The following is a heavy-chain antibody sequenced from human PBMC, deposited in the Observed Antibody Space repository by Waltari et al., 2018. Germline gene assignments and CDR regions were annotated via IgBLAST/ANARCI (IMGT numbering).Heavy chain of an antibody. CDR1: GFNFSNYF. V-gene: IGHV3-74*01. CDR3: LNYDFDS. D-gene: IGHD1-7*01. CDR2: INNDGSII. Sequence: VQVVESGGGLVRPGGSLRLSCTGSGFNFSNYFIHWVRQPPGKGPVWVARINNDGSIINYADSVKGRFTISRDNAKSTVYLQMNNLRGEDTALYYCLNYDFDSWGQGTLVTVSS. J-gene: IGHJ4*02.